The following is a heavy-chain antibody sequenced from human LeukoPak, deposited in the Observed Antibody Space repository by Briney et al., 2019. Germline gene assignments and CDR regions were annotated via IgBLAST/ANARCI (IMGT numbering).Heavy chain of an antibody. CDR1: GFTFSDYY. D-gene: IGHD3-10*01. V-gene: IGHV3-11*06. CDR2: ISSSSSYT. Sequence: GGSPRLSCAASGFTFSDYYMSWIRQAPGKGLEWVSYISSSSSYTNYADSVKGRFTISRDNAKNSLYLQMNSLRAEDTAMYYCARDPRYGSGANDYWGQGTLVTVSS. J-gene: IGHJ4*02. CDR3: ARDPRYGSGANDY.